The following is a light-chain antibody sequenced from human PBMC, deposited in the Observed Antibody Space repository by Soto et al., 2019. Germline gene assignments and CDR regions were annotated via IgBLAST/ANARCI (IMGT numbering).Light chain of an antibody. CDR2: YDS. Sequence: SYELTQPPSVSVAPGKTARITCGGNNIGSKSVHWYQQKPGQAPVLAIYYDSDRPSGIPERFSGSNSGNTATLTISRVEAGDEADYYCQVWDSSSDPHVVFGGGTKVTVL. CDR3: QVWDSSSDPHVV. J-gene: IGLJ2*01. V-gene: IGLV3-21*04. CDR1: NIGSKS.